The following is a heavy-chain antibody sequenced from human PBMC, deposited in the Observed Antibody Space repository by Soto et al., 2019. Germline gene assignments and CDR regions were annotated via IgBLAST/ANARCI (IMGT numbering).Heavy chain of an antibody. V-gene: IGHV4-59*12. CDR3: ARAISSSIPSYFDH. Sequence: SETLSLTCSVSGDCISTYYWSWIRQPPGKRLEWLGYIFYTANTNYNPSLKSRVTISADTSKNQFSLRVTSVTTADTTVYYCARAISSSIPSYFDHWGQGTLVTVSS. J-gene: IGHJ4*02. CDR1: GDCISTYY. D-gene: IGHD2-2*02. CDR2: IFYTANT.